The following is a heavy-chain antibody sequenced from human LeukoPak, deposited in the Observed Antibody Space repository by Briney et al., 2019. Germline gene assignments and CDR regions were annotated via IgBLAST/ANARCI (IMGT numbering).Heavy chain of an antibody. V-gene: IGHV3-30*04. CDR1: GFTFSSYA. Sequence: PGRSLRLSCAASGFTFSSYAMHWVRQAPGKGLEWVAVISYDGSNKYYADSVKGRFTISRGNSKNTLYLQMNSLRAEDTAVYYCAREKNRNYFDYWGQGTLVTVSS. D-gene: IGHD1-14*01. J-gene: IGHJ4*02. CDR2: ISYDGSNK. CDR3: AREKNRNYFDY.